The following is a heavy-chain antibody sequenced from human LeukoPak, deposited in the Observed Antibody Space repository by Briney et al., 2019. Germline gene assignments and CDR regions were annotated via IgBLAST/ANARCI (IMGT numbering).Heavy chain of an antibody. V-gene: IGHV3-7*04. D-gene: IGHD5-24*01. CDR3: TRVGYIDEGIDY. CDR1: GFTFSSYA. Sequence: GGSLRLSCAAPGFTFSSYAMSWVRQAPGKGLEWVANIKQDGSKKSYVDSVKGRFTISRDNAKNSLYLQMNSLRAEDTAIYYCTRVGYIDEGIDYWGQGTLVTVSS. J-gene: IGHJ4*02. CDR2: IKQDGSKK.